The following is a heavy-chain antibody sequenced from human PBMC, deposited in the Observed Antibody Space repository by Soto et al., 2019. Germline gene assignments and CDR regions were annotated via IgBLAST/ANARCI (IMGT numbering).Heavy chain of an antibody. CDR2: IYSGGSA. J-gene: IGHJ5*02. CDR1: GFTVSSNY. CDR3: ARVSGRYSSGQNSFEP. V-gene: IGHV3-66*01. D-gene: IGHD6-19*01. Sequence: SLRLSCSSSGFTVSSNYMSLVLKTPWKGLEWVSVIYSGGSAYYADSVKGRFTISRDNSKNTLYLQMNSLRAEDTAVYYCARVSGRYSSGQNSFEPWGQGTLVTVSS.